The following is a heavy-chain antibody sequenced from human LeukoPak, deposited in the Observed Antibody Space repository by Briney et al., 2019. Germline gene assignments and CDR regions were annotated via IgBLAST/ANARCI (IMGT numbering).Heavy chain of an antibody. V-gene: IGHV3-23*01. D-gene: IGHD1-26*01. CDR1: GFTFSDFA. CDR3: AKQEGALIENWCFDH. CDR2: IEKNAGGA. J-gene: IGHJ4*02. Sequence: PGGSLRLSCAASGFTFSDFAMSWVRLAPGKGLEGVSSIEKNAGGAYYADSVKGRFTVSRDNSKNTLYLQMSSLRVEDAALYYCAKQEGALIENWCFDHWGRGTLVTVSS.